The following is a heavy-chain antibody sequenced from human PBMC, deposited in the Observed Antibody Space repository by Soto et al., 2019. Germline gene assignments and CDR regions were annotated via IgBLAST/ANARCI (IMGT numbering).Heavy chain of an antibody. CDR1: GGSLTSGTYS. CDR2: IFPSGTT. V-gene: IGHV4-30-2*01. Sequence: KPSETLSLTCAVSGGSLTSGTYSWNWIRQPPGKGLEWIGYIFPSGTTYYSPSLKSRVSISIDVSKNQFSLNLRSLTAADTAVYYCARGREFDSWGQGTLVTVSS. CDR3: ARGREFDS. J-gene: IGHJ4*02.